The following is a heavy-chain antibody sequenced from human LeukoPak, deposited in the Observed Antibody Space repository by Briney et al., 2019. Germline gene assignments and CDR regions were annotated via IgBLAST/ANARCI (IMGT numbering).Heavy chain of an antibody. V-gene: IGHV3-23*01. CDR1: GFTFGTYA. J-gene: IGHJ5*02. CDR3: AKIPYSSGWVQNWFDP. D-gene: IGHD6-19*01. CDR2: ISGSGGST. Sequence: GGSLRLSCAASGFTFGTYAMSWVRQARGKGLEWISAISGSGGSTYYADSVKGRFTISRDNSKNTLYLQMNSLRAEDTAVYYCAKIPYSSGWVQNWFDPWGQGTLVTVSS.